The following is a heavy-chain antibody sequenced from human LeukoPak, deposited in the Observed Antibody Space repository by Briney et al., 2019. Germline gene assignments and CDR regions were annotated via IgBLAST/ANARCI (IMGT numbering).Heavy chain of an antibody. V-gene: IGHV4-59*01. J-gene: IGHJ4*02. CDR3: ATVAVIRGVTYFDY. Sequence: SETLSLTCTVSGXSISSYYGSWIRQPPGKGLEWIAYLFYSGSTDYNPSLESRVTISVDTSKNQFSLKLRSVTAADTAVYYCATVAVIRGVTYFDYWGQGTLVTVSS. CDR2: LFYSGST. CDR1: GXSISSYY. D-gene: IGHD3-10*01.